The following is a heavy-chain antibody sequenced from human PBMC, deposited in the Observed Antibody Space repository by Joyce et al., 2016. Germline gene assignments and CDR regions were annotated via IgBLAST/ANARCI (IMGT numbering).Heavy chain of an antibody. Sequence: EVQLVESGGGLVKPGGSLRISCAASGSTFSTSSMSGFRRAPGKGLEWVSAISSASTYIFYADSVKGRFTVSRDNAKNSLYLQMNSLRAEDTAVFFCARGGIVYDYSMDLWGQGTTVTVSS. CDR2: ISSASTYI. J-gene: IGHJ6*02. V-gene: IGHV3-21*02. D-gene: IGHD3-22*01. CDR1: GSTFSTSS. CDR3: ARGGIVYDYSMDL.